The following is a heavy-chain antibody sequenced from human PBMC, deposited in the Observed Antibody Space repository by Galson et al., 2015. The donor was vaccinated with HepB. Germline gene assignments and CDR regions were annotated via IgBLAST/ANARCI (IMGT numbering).Heavy chain of an antibody. V-gene: IGHV1-69*13. D-gene: IGHD3-22*01. J-gene: IGHJ4*02. CDR1: GGTFSSYA. Sequence: SVKVSCKASGGTFSSYAISWVRQAPGQGLEWMGGIIPIFGTANYAQKFQGRVTITADESTSTAYMELSSLRSEDTAVYYCARGTYYYDSSGYPLDYFDYWGQGTLVTVSS. CDR2: IIPIFGTA. CDR3: ARGTYYYDSSGYPLDYFDY.